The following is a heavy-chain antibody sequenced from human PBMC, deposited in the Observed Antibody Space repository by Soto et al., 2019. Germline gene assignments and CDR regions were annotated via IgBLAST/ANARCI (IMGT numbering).Heavy chain of an antibody. CDR2: INHRAST. V-gene: IGHV4-34*01. CDR1: GGSFSGYY. Sequence: SETLSLTCAVYGGSFSGYYWTWIRQAPGTGLEWIGAINHRASTNYNPSLKSRVTISVDTSKNQFSLKLSSVTAADTAVYYCARGSYYYDSSGYYHYWGQGTLVTVSS. CDR3: ARGSYYYDSSGYYHY. D-gene: IGHD3-22*01. J-gene: IGHJ4*02.